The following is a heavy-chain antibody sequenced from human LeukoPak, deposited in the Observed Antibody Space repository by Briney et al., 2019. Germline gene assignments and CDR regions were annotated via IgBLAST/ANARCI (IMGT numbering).Heavy chain of an antibody. J-gene: IGHJ4*02. CDR3: ARGPHNMALDY. V-gene: IGHV4-34*01. CDR1: GGSFSGYY. CDR2: INHSGST. D-gene: IGHD5-24*01. Sequence: SETLSLTCAVYGGSFSGYYWSWIRQPPGKGLEWIGEINHSGSTNYNPSLKSRVTISVDTSKNQFSLKLSSVTAADTAVYYCARGPHNMALDYWGQGTLVTVSS.